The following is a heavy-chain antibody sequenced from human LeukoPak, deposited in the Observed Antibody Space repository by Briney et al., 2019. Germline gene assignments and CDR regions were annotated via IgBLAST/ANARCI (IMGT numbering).Heavy chain of an antibody. CDR3: ARDLDSSSWYFGGNYFDY. J-gene: IGHJ4*02. CDR1: GYTFSDYY. V-gene: IGHV3-11*01. D-gene: IGHD6-13*01. Sequence: GRSLRLSCAASGYTFSDYYMSWIRQAPGKGLEWVSYISSSGSTIYYADSVKGRFTISRDNAKNSLYLQMNSLRAEDTAVYYCARDLDSSSWYFGGNYFDYWGQGTLVTVSS. CDR2: ISSSGSTI.